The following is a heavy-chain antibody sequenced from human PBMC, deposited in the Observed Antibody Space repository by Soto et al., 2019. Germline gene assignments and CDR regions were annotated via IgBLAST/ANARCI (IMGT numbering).Heavy chain of an antibody. J-gene: IGHJ5*02. Sequence: SETLSLTCAVSGYSISSGYYWGWIRQPPGKGREWIGSIYHSGSTYYNPSLKSRVTISVDTSKNQFSLKLSSVTAADTAVYYCARVGDYGDYQFDPWGQGTRVTVSS. CDR1: GYSISSGYY. D-gene: IGHD4-17*01. CDR3: ARVGDYGDYQFDP. V-gene: IGHV4-38-2*01. CDR2: IYHSGST.